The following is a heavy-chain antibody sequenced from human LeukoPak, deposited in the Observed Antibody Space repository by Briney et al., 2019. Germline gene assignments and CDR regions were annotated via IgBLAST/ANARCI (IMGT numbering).Heavy chain of an antibody. Sequence: TGGSLRLSCAASGFTFDDYAMHWVRQAPGKGLGWVSLISGDGGSTYYADSVKGRFTISRDNSKNSLYLQMNSLRTEDTALYYCAKDISDAYIATDFDYWGQGTLVTVSS. V-gene: IGHV3-43*02. CDR1: GFTFDDYA. CDR3: AKDISDAYIATDFDY. CDR2: ISGDGGST. J-gene: IGHJ4*02. D-gene: IGHD3-16*01.